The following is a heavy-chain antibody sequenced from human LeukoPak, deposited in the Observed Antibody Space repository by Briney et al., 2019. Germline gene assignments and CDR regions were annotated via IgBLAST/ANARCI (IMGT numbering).Heavy chain of an antibody. CDR3: ARATYYYYYMDV. CDR2: INHSGST. V-gene: IGHV4-34*01. Sequence: SETLSLTCAVYGGSFSGYYWSWIRQPPGKGLEWIGEINHSGSTNYNPSLKSRVTISVDTSKNQFSLKLSSVTAADTAVYYCARATYYYYYMDVWGKGTTVTVFS. J-gene: IGHJ6*03. CDR1: GGSFSGYY.